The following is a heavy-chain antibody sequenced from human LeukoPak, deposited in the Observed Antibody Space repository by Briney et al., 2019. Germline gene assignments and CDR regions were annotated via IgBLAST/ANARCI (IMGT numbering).Heavy chain of an antibody. CDR1: GFTFGSYS. CDR3: VRDAYNILTAPYFDY. V-gene: IGHV3-48*01. Sequence: GGSLRLSCVASGFTFGSYSMNWLRQAPGKGLEWVSYISSGSSIMYYADSVKGRFSISRDNAKNSLFLRMDSLRPKDTAVYYCVRDAYNILTAPYFDYWGQGTLVTVSS. D-gene: IGHD3-9*01. J-gene: IGHJ4*02. CDR2: ISSGSSIM.